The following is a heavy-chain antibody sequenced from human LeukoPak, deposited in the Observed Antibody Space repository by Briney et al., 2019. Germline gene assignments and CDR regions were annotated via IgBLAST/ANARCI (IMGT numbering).Heavy chain of an antibody. CDR2: INGEGGT. CDR3: ARDLVYGSGSCGH. Sequence: GGSLRLSCAASGFTFSNYWMQWVRQAPGKGLVWVSRINGEGGTSYADSVKGRFTISRDNAKNTVHLQMNSLRAEDTAVYYCARDLVYGSGSCGHWGQGTLVTVS. CDR1: GFTFSNYW. J-gene: IGHJ4*02. D-gene: IGHD3-10*01. V-gene: IGHV3-74*01.